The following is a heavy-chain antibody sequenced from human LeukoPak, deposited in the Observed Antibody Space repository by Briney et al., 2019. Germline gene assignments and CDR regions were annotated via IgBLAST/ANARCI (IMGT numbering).Heavy chain of an antibody. V-gene: IGHV3-48*04. CDR1: GFTFSSYS. J-gene: IGHJ4*02. D-gene: IGHD3-22*01. Sequence: GGSLRLSCAASGFTFSSYSMNWVRQAPGKGLEWASYISSSSSTIYYADSVKGRFTISRDNANNALHLQMNSLRAEDTAVYYCARVFWETVNTGYYSDFWGQGTLVTVSS. CDR2: ISSSSSTI. CDR3: ARVFWETVNTGYYSDF.